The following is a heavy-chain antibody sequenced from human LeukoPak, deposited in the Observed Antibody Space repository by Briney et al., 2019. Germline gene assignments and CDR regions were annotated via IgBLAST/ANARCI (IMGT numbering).Heavy chain of an antibody. Sequence: ASVKVSCKASGYTFTSYYMHWVRQAPGQGLEWMGIINPSGGSTSYAQKFQGRVTMTRGTSTSIVYMELSSLRSEDTAVYYCARVLKDDLWTFDYWGQGTLVTVSS. J-gene: IGHJ4*02. CDR3: ARVLKDDLWTFDY. CDR2: INPSGGST. V-gene: IGHV1-46*01. CDR1: GYTFTSYY. D-gene: IGHD3-3*01.